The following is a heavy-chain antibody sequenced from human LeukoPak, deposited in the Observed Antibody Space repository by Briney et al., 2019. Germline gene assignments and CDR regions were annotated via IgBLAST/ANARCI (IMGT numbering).Heavy chain of an antibody. CDR2: IISSGNSK. CDR3: AKPYSTSSKFMSDY. V-gene: IGHV3-23*01. CDR1: GFTFSSYA. D-gene: IGHD6-6*01. Sequence: GGSLRLSCAASGFTFSSYAMSWVRRAPGKKLEGVSPIISSGNSKYYPNSVKGRFTISRDNSKTTLYQQMSSLRAEDTAVYYCAKPYSTSSKFMSDYWGQGTLVTVSS. J-gene: IGHJ4*02.